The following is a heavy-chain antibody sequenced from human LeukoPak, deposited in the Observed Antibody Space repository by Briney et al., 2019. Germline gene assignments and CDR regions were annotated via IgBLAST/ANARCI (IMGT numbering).Heavy chain of an antibody. Sequence: SGPTLVNPTQTLTLTCTFSGFSLTTYGVGVGWIRQPPGKALEWLALIYWNDDKRYSPSLKTRLTITKDTSKNQVVLTMANMDPVDTATYYCAHRRSGTALDWGQGTLVTVSS. CDR1: GFSLTTYGVG. V-gene: IGHV2-5*01. CDR2: IYWNDDK. CDR3: AHRRSGTALD. J-gene: IGHJ4*02. D-gene: IGHD3-10*01.